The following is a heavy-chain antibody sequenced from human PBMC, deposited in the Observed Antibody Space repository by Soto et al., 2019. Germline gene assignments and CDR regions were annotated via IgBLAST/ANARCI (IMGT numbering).Heavy chain of an antibody. Sequence: ASVKVSCKASGGTFNNYPITWVRQAPGEGLEWMGGSIPIFGTANYAQKFQGRVTISVDESTSTAYMELSSLRSEDTAVYYCARGRGYSGDDHYYYFDMDVWGQGTTVTVSS. CDR1: GGTFNNYP. CDR3: ARGRGYSGDDHYYYFDMDV. V-gene: IGHV1-69*13. CDR2: SIPIFGTA. D-gene: IGHD5-12*01. J-gene: IGHJ6*02.